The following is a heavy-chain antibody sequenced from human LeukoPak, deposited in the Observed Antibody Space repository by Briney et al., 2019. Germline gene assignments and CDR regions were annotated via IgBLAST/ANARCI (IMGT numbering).Heavy chain of an antibody. CDR2: IYYSGST. CDR3: ARLVRFASDYFDY. J-gene: IGHJ4*02. CDR1: GGSLSSYY. V-gene: IGHV4-59*01. Sequence: PRETLSLAFTVHGGSLSSYYWASIRQPPGKGQELIGHIYYSGSTNSNTSHKSRVTISVDTSKNQFSLKLSSVTAADTAVYYCARLVRFASDYFDYWGQGTLVTVSS.